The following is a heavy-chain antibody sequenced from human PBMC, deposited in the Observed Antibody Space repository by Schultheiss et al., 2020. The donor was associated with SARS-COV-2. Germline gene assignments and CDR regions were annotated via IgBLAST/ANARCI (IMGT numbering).Heavy chain of an antibody. J-gene: IGHJ5*01. CDR3: ARGGSYWNLPLDS. V-gene: IGHV3-30*03. CDR1: GFTFSSYG. CDR2: ISYDGSNK. D-gene: IGHD3-16*01. Sequence: GGSLRLSCAASGFTFSSYGMHWVRQAPGKGLEWVAVISYDGSNKYYADSVKGRFTISRDNSKNTLYLQMNSLRVEDTAVYYCARGGSYWNLPLDSWGHGTVVTVSS.